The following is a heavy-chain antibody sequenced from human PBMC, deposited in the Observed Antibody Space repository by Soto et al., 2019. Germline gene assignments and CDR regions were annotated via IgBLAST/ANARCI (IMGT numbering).Heavy chain of an antibody. CDR2: MNPRSGST. CDR3: TRARGAETFDF. CDR1: GHSFSRYD. J-gene: IGHJ4*02. V-gene: IGHV1-8*01. D-gene: IGHD2-15*01. Sequence: QGLLVQSGAEVKKPGASVKVSCQASGHSFSRYDIHWVRQATGHGLEWMGWMNPRSGSTGYAQNFRGRVTMTRDSATSTAYMELTSLTYEDTAIYFCTRARGAETFDFWGQGSRVTVSS.